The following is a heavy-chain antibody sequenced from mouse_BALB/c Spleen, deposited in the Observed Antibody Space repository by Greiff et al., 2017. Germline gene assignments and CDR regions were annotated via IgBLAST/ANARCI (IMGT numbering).Heavy chain of an antibody. Sequence: VQLQQSGTVLARPGASVKMSCKASGYTFTSYWMHWVKQRPGQGLEWIGAIYPGNSDTSYNQKFKGKAKLTAVTSTSTAYMELSSLTNEDSAVYYCTDGNYVGWYFDVWGAGTTVTVSS. CDR2: IYPGNSDT. CDR3: TDGNYVGWYFDV. D-gene: IGHD2-1*01. J-gene: IGHJ1*01. CDR1: GYTFTSYW. V-gene: IGHV1-5*01.